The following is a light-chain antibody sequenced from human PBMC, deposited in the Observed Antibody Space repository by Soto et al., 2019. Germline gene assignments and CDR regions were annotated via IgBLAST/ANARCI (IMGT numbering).Light chain of an antibody. J-gene: IGKJ4*01. CDR1: QGISSW. Sequence: DLQMTQSPSSVSASVGDRVTITCRASQGISSWLAWYQQKPGKAPKLLIYAASSLQSEVPSRFSGSGSGTDFSLVISSLQPEDFATYYCQQLNTYPVTFGGGTKVEIK. CDR3: QQLNTYPVT. CDR2: AAS. V-gene: IGKV1-12*01.